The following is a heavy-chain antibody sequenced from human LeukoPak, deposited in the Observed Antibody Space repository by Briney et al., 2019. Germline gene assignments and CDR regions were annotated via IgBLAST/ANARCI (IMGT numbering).Heavy chain of an antibody. CDR1: GFTFSSYA. J-gene: IGHJ4*02. Sequence: GGSLRLSCAASGFTFSSYAMNWVRQAPGKGLEWVSAISGSGAPTYYADSVKGRFTISRDNSKNTLYLQMNSLRAEDTAVYYCATDAITIFQKWDYYFDYWGQGTLVTVSS. CDR3: ATDAITIFQKWDYYFDY. D-gene: IGHD3-3*01. CDR2: ISGSGAPT. V-gene: IGHV3-23*01.